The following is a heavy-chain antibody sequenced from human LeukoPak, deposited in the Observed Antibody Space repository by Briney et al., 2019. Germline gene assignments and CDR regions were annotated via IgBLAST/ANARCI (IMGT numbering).Heavy chain of an antibody. CDR3: ARGRCALEWLSGLYNWFDP. CDR1: GGSISSSRYY. CDR2: INHSGST. V-gene: IGHV4-39*07. J-gene: IGHJ5*02. D-gene: IGHD3-3*01. Sequence: SETLSLTCTVSGGSISSSRYYWSWIRQPPGKGLEWIGEINHSGSTNYNPSLKSRVTISVDTSKNQFSLKLSSVTAADTAVYYCARGRCALEWLSGLYNWFDPWGQGTLVTVSS.